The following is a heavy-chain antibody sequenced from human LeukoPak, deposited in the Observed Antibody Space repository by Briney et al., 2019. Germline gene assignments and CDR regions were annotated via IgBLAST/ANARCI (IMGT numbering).Heavy chain of an antibody. V-gene: IGHV3-23*01. J-gene: IGHJ4*02. CDR2: LSASGLRT. Sequence: PGGSLRLSCAASGFTFSSYGMTWVRQAPGKGLEWVSGLSASGLRTYYTDSVKGRFTISRDNFKNMLYLQMNSLTAEDTAVYFCAKDITGGQLESFDNWGQGTRVTVSS. CDR1: GFTFSSYG. D-gene: IGHD3-10*01. CDR3: AKDITGGQLESFDN.